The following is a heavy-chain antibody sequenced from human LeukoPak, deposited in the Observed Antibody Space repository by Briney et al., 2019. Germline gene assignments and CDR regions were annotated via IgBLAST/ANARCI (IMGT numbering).Heavy chain of an antibody. CDR2: ICGSGGST. V-gene: IGHV3-23*01. CDR3: AREYCSSTSCYGFIFYNPYFDY. CDR1: QFTFSSYA. D-gene: IGHD2-2*01. J-gene: IGHJ4*02. Sequence: GGDLRLYCAASQFTFSSYALSWVRQGQGKGLEGVYAICGSGGSTYYADSVKGRFTISSDNSKNTLYLQMNSLRAEDTAVCYCAREYCSSTSCYGFIFYNPYFDYWGQGTLVTVSS.